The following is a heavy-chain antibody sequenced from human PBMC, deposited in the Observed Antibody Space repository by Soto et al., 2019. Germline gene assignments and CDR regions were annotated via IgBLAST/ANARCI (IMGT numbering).Heavy chain of an antibody. Sequence: QVQLQESGPGLVKPSETLSLTCTVSGGSISSYYWSWIRQPPGKGLEWIGYIYYSGSTNYNPSLKSRVTISVDTSKNQFSLKLSSVTAADTAVYYCARGPYSSSSFYYYGMDVWGQGTTVTVSS. D-gene: IGHD6-6*01. CDR1: GGSISSYY. J-gene: IGHJ6*02. CDR2: IYYSGST. V-gene: IGHV4-59*01. CDR3: ARGPYSSSSFYYYGMDV.